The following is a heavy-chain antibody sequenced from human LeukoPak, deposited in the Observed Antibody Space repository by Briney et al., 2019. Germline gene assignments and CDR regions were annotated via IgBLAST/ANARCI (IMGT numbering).Heavy chain of an antibody. CDR2: ISAYNGNT. CDR3: ARVPPSIRVVIDHWFDP. V-gene: IGHV1-18*01. J-gene: IGHJ5*02. Sequence: ASVTVSCKASGYTFISYGISWVRQAPGQGREWMGWISAYNGNTNYAQKLQGRVTMTTDTSTSTAYMELRSLRSDDTAVYYCARVPPSIRVVIDHWFDPWGQGTLVTVSS. CDR1: GYTFISYG. D-gene: IGHD2/OR15-2a*01.